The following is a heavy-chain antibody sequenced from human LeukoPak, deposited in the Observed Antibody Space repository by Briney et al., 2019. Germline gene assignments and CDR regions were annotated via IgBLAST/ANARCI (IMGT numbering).Heavy chain of an antibody. CDR1: GYTFTSYY. V-gene: IGHV1-46*01. CDR3: AKCTVTYGWGHGYYYAMDV. J-gene: IGHJ6*02. CDR2: INPSGGST. Sequence: GASVKVSCKSFGYTFTSYYIHWVRQAPGQGLEWMGIINPSGGSTTYAQKFQGRVTMTRDTSTNTVYMELSSLSSEDTAVYFCAKCTVTYGWGHGYYYAMDVWGHGTTVTVSS. D-gene: IGHD4-17*01.